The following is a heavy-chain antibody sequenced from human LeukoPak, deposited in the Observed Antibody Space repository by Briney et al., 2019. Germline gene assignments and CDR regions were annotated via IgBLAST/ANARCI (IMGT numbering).Heavy chain of an antibody. CDR3: ARGLYWFDP. V-gene: IGHV3-74*01. CDR1: GFTFRSYW. J-gene: IGHJ5*02. Sequence: GRTLRLSCAASGFTFRSYWMHWVRHAPGKGLVWVSHINSDGSTTSYADSVKGRFAISRDNAKNTLNLQINSLRAEDTAVYYCARGLYWFDPWGQGTLVTVSS. CDR2: INSDGSTT.